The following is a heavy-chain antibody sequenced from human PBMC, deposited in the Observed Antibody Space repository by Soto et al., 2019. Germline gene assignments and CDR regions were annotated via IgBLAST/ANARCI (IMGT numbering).Heavy chain of an antibody. CDR3: ARGWFGPDV. V-gene: IGHV3-74*01. J-gene: IGHJ6*04. Sequence: EVQLVESGGGLVQPGGSLRLSCAASGFTLSGRSMHWVRQGPGKGLVWVSGIENAGTDSTYADSVKGRFTSSRDNAKNMLYLQMNSLRVEDTAVYYCARGWFGPDVWGKGTTVTVSS. CDR1: GFTLSGRS. D-gene: IGHD3-10*01. CDR2: IENAGTDS.